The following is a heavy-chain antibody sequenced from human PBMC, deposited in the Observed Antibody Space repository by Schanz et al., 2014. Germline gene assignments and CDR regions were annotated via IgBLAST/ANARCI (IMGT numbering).Heavy chain of an antibody. CDR3: ARDAADFYDILTEEDY. J-gene: IGHJ4*02. CDR2: ISVYTGNT. D-gene: IGHD3-9*01. Sequence: QVQLVQSGAEVKKPGASVRVSCKASGYTFTTYAMSWVRQAPGQGLEWVGWISVYTGNTKYGQKVQSRVTMTTDTSTSTAYMELRSLRSDDTAVYYCARDAADFYDILTEEDYWGQGTLVTVSS. CDR1: GYTFTTYA. V-gene: IGHV1-18*01.